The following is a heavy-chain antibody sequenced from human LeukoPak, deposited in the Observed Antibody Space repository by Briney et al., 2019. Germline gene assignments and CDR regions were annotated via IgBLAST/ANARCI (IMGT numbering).Heavy chain of an antibody. CDR3: VRVREVREVEFDP. CDR2: INPDTSGI. J-gene: IGHJ5*02. Sequence: ASVKVSCKASGYTFTSYYMHWVRQAPGQGLEWMGRINPDTSGINYAQNFQGRVTMTTDTSITTAYMELSTLRSDDTAVYYCVRVREVREVEFDPWGQGTLVTVSS. V-gene: IGHV1-2*06. CDR1: GYTFTSYY. D-gene: IGHD3-10*01.